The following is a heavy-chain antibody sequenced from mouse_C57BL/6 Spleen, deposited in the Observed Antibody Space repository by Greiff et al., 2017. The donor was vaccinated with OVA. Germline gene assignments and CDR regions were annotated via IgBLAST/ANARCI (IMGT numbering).Heavy chain of an antibody. CDR3: ARYDVYSLDY. D-gene: IGHD2-14*01. CDR2: IDPYDSYT. Sequence: QVQLQQPGAELVMPGASVKLSCKASGYTFTSYWMHWVKQRPGQGLEWLGEIDPYDSYTNYNQKLKGKSTVTVDKSSSTAYMKLSSLTSEDSAVYYCARYDVYSLDYWGQGTTRTVSS. V-gene: IGHV1-69*01. J-gene: IGHJ2*01. CDR1: GYTFTSYW.